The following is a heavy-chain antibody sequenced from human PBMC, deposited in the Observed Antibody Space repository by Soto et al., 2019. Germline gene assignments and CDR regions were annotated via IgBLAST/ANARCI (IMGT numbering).Heavy chain of an antibody. CDR1: GGSISSGGYY. D-gene: IGHD3-22*01. CDR3: ARVWYDDGSGYNAFNI. J-gene: IGHJ3*02. Sequence: TLSLTCTVSGGSISSGGYYWSWIRQHPGKGLEWIGYIYYSGSTYYNPSLKSRVTISVDTSKNQFSLKLSSVTAADTAVYYCARVWYDDGSGYNAFNIWGQGTMVTVSS. CDR2: IYYSGST. V-gene: IGHV4-31*03.